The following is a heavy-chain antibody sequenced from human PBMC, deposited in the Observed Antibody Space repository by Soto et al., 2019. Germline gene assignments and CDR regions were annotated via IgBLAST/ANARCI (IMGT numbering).Heavy chain of an antibody. V-gene: IGHV5-51*07. CDR2: IYPCDSAT. CDR1: GYSSTFSF. D-gene: IGHD6-19*01. J-gene: IGHJ5*02. Sequence: GASLKTSGKGSGYSSTFSFIGLVHQMPWKGLEWMGIIYPCDSATRYSTSLQSQMTISADKSGSTAFLLWSSMTASAPAKYYWGRAQDIAVAENWFDPWGQGTLVTVSS. CDR3: GRAQDIAVAENWFDP.